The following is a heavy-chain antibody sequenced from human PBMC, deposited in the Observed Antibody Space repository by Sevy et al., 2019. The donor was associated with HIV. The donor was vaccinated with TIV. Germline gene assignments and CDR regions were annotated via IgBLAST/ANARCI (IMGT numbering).Heavy chain of an antibody. D-gene: IGHD3-22*01. CDR3: ARGGYYDSSGYYGTDAFDI. Sequence: SETLSLTCAVSGGSISSGGYSWSWIRQPPGKGLEWIGYIYHSGSTYYHPSLKSRVTISVDRSKNQFSLKLSSVTAADTAVYYCARGGYYDSSGYYGTDAFDIWGQGTMVTVSS. J-gene: IGHJ3*02. CDR1: GGSISSGGYS. V-gene: IGHV4-30-2*01. CDR2: IYHSGST.